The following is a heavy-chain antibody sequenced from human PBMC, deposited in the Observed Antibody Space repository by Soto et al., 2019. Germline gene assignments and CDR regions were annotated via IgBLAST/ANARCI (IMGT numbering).Heavy chain of an antibody. CDR3: TIGSWSGEVFDI. CDR1: GGTFSTYS. J-gene: IGHJ3*02. CDR2: IIPMLGIR. D-gene: IGHD2-21*01. V-gene: IGHV1-69*02. Sequence: QVQLVQSGAEVKKPGSSVKVSCKDSGGTFSTYSMFWVRQAPGQGLEWMGRIIPMLGIRNYAQRFQDRVTITADKSPATVHMELSSLRSEDTALYYCTIGSWSGEVFDIWGQGTMVTVSS.